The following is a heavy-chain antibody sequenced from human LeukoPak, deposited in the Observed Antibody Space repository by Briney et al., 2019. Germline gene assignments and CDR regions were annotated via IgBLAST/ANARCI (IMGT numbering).Heavy chain of an antibody. D-gene: IGHD4-17*01. CDR2: IYTSGST. CDR3: AGEAGDYTYYYYYGMDV. V-gene: IGHV4-4*07. Sequence: SETLSLTCTVSGGSISSYYWSWIRQPAGKGLEWIGRIYTSGSTNYNPSLKSRVTMSVVTSKNQFSLKLSSVTAADTAVYYCAGEAGDYTYYYYYGMDVWGQGTTVTVSS. CDR1: GGSISSYY. J-gene: IGHJ6*02.